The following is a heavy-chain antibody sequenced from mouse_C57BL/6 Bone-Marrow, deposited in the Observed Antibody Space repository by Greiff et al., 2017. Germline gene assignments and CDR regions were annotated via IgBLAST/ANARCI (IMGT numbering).Heavy chain of an antibody. V-gene: IGHV2-9-1*01. CDR1: GFSLTSYA. CDR3: ARKTITTSYYAMDY. J-gene: IGHJ4*01. CDR2: IWTGGGT. Sequence: VQLLESGPGLVAPSQSLSITCTVSGFSLTSYAISWVRQPPGKGLEWLGVIWTGGGTNSNSALKSRLSISKDNSKSQVFLKMDSLQTDDTARYYSARKTITTSYYAMDYRGQGTSVTVSS. D-gene: IGHD2-4*01.